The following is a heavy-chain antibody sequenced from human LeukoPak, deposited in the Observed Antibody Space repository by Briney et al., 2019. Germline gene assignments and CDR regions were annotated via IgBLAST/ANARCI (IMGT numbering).Heavy chain of an antibody. CDR2: ISRSGTDT. Sequence: GSLRLSCAASGFTFSNYAMSWVRQAPGKGLEWVSAISRSGTDTYYADSVKGRFTISRDGSRNTLYLQMNSLRAEDTAVYFCALYCSGGSFYSIGGAFDIWGQGTLVTVSS. J-gene: IGHJ3*02. CDR3: ALYCSGGSFYSIGGAFDI. D-gene: IGHD2-15*01. V-gene: IGHV3-23*01. CDR1: GFTFSNYA.